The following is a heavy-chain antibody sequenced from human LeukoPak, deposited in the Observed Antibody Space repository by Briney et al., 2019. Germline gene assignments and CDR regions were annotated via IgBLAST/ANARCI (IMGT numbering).Heavy chain of an antibody. J-gene: IGHJ4*02. Sequence: GGSLRLSCTASGFTFRSFEMNWVRQAPGKGLEWVSYISSSGTTIYYADSVKGRFTISRDNSKNTLYLQMNSLRAEDTAVYYCAKGDTVVVPAAFFDYWGQGTLVTVSS. CDR2: ISSSGTTI. D-gene: IGHD2-2*01. V-gene: IGHV3-48*03. CDR1: GFTFRSFE. CDR3: AKGDTVVVPAAFFDY.